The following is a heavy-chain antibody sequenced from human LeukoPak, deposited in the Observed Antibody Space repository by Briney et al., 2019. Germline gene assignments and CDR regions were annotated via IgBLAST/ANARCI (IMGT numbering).Heavy chain of an antibody. CDR1: GGSISSGGYY. CDR3: AREDYYGSGSYYEPDAFDI. D-gene: IGHD3-10*01. J-gene: IGHJ3*02. V-gene: IGHV4-31*03. Sequence: SETLSLTCTVSGGSISSGGYYWSWIRQHPGKGLEWIGYIYYSGSTYYNPSLKSRVTILVDTSKNQFSLKLSSVTAADTAVYYCAREDYYGSGSYYEPDAFDIWGQGTMVTVSS. CDR2: IYYSGST.